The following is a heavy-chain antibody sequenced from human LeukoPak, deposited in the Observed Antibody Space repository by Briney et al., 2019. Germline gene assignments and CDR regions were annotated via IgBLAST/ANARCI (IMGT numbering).Heavy chain of an antibody. V-gene: IGHV3-30*18. J-gene: IGHJ4*02. CDR3: AKDQIGWAPGYVSGPLDQ. CDR1: GFSFTMYS. CDR2: ISTDGNNE. Sequence: PGRPLRLSCAASGFSFTMYSIHWVRQSPGKGLEWMAVISTDGNNEYYAKSVKGRFTISRDNSKNTVYLQMTSLRTEDTAVYYCAKDQIGWAPGYVSGPLDQWGQGTLVTVSS. D-gene: IGHD6-19*01.